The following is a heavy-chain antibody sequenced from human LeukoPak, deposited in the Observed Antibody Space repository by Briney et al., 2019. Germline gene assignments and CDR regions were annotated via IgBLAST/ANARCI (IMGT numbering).Heavy chain of an antibody. Sequence: KPSETLSLTCTVSGGSISSYYWSWIRQPPGKGLEWIGYIYYSGSTNYNPSLKSRVTISVDTSKSQFSLKLSSVTAADTAVYYCARSYSGSYFGRYYYMDVWGKGTTVTVSS. CDR2: IYYSGST. V-gene: IGHV4-59*01. CDR3: ARSYSGSYFGRYYYMDV. CDR1: GGSISSYY. D-gene: IGHD1-26*01. J-gene: IGHJ6*03.